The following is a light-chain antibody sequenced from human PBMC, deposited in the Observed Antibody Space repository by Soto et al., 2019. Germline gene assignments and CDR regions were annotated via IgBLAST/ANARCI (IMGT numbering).Light chain of an antibody. J-gene: IGLJ2*01. V-gene: IGLV2-14*01. Sequence: QSVLTQPASVSGSPGQSITISCTGTSSDVGGYNYVSWYQQHPGKAPKLMIYEVSNRPSGVSNRFVGSKSGNTASLTISGLQAEDEADYYCSSYTSSSTLVFGGGIQLTVL. CDR1: SSDVGGYNY. CDR2: EVS. CDR3: SSYTSSSTLV.